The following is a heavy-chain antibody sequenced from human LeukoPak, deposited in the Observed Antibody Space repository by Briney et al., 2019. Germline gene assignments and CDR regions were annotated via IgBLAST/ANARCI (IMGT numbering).Heavy chain of an antibody. Sequence: PGGSLRLSCAASGFTFSRYAMHWVRQAPGKGLEWVAVISYDGSNKYYADSVKGRFTISRDNSKDTLYLQMNSLRAEDTAVYYCARGGIQLRVKYFQHWGQGTLVTVSS. J-gene: IGHJ1*01. CDR3: ARGGIQLRVKYFQH. CDR2: ISYDGSNK. V-gene: IGHV3-30*04. D-gene: IGHD5-18*01. CDR1: GFTFSRYA.